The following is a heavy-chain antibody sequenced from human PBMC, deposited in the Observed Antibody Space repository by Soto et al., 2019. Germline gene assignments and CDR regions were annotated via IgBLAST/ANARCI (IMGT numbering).Heavy chain of an antibody. CDR2: IIPILGIA. Sequence: SVKVSCKASGGTFSSYTISWVRQAPGQGLEWMGRIIPILGIANYAQKFQGRVTITADKSTSTAYMELSSLRSEDTAVYYCARDIDYYYYDMYVWGKGTTVTVSS. CDR1: GGTFSSYT. CDR3: ARDIDYYYYDMYV. V-gene: IGHV1-69*04. J-gene: IGHJ6*03.